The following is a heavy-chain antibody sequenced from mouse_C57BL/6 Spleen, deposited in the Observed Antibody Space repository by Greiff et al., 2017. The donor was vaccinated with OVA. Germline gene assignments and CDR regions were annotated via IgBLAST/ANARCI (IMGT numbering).Heavy chain of an antibody. J-gene: IGHJ3*01. V-gene: IGHV3-6*01. D-gene: IGHD3-2*02. Sequence: EVKVEESGPGLVKPSQSLSLTCSVTGYSITSGYYWNWIRQFPGNKLEWMGYISYDGSNNYNPSLKNRISITRDTSKNQFFLKLNSVTTEDTATYYCASTAQAIAYWGQGTLVTVSA. CDR2: ISYDGSN. CDR3: ASTAQAIAY. CDR1: GYSITSGYY.